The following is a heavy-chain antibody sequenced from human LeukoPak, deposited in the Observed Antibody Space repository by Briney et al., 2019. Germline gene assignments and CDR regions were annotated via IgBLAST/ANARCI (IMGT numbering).Heavy chain of an antibody. CDR2: TRNKANSYTT. V-gene: IGHV3-72*01. CDR3: TSPFIVGGTYYHY. CDR1: GFTFSDHY. D-gene: IGHD1-26*01. J-gene: IGHJ4*02. Sequence: PGGSLRLSCAASGFTFSDHYMDWVRQAPGKGLEWVGRTRNKANSYTTEYAASVKGRFTISRDDSKNTAYLQMNSLKTEDTAVYYCTSPFIVGGTYYHYWGQGTLVTVSS.